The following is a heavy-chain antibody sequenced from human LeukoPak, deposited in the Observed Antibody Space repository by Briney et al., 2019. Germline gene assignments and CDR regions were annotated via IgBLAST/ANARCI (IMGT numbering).Heavy chain of an antibody. Sequence: ASVKVSCKASGYTFTTYAIHWVRQAPGQGLEWMGWINAGNGNTKYSQKFQGRVTITRDTSATTAYMELSSLRSEDTAVYYCARAPTDYGDYGWGLAGMDVWGQGTTVTVSS. CDR2: INAGNGNT. V-gene: IGHV1-3*01. J-gene: IGHJ6*02. CDR1: GYTFTTYA. D-gene: IGHD4-17*01. CDR3: ARAPTDYGDYGWGLAGMDV.